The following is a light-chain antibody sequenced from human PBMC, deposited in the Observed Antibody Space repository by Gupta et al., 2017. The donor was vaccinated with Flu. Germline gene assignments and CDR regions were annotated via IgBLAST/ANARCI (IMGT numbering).Light chain of an antibody. Sequence: QAAPTQPRSVSGSPRQSVTISCTGTSNDVGRYNRVSWYEQRPGKAPKLILYDVTERPSGVPDRFSGSKSGNTASLTISGLQADDEDDYYCSSHAGRVTWVFGTGTTVTVL. CDR3: SSHAGRVTWV. V-gene: IGLV2-11*01. CDR2: DVT. J-gene: IGLJ1*01. CDR1: SNDVGRYNR.